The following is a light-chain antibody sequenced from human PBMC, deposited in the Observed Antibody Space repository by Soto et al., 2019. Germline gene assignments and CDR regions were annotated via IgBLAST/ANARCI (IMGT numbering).Light chain of an antibody. J-gene: IGKJ5*01. CDR3: QQSFSVTIT. CDR2: SAS. CDR1: QSIGGY. Sequence: DIQMTQSPSSLSSSVGDRVTITCRASQSIGGYLGWYQQRPAKAPKFLIYSASSIQRGIPSRFSGSGSGTDFSLTINSLQPEDFANYYRQQSFSVTITFGQGTRLEIK. V-gene: IGKV1-39*01.